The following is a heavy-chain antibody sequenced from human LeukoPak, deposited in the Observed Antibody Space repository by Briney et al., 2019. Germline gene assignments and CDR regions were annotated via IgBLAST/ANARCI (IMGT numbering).Heavy chain of an antibody. CDR2: IKPDGSEE. D-gene: IGHD3-22*01. V-gene: IGHV3-7*01. J-gene: IGHJ4*02. CDR1: GFTFSTSW. CDR3: AKDHLGYYDSSEQIDY. Sequence: PGGSLRLSCAASGFTFSTSWMSWVRQAPEKGLEWVANIKPDGSEEHSVDSVKGRFTISRDNAKNSLYLQMNSLRAEDTAVYYCAKDHLGYYDSSEQIDYWGQGTLVTVSS.